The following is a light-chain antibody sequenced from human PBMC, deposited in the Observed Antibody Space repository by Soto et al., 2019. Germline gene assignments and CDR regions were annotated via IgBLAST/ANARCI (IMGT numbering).Light chain of an antibody. CDR1: QSVSNNY. J-gene: IGKJ5*01. CDR2: GAS. Sequence: EIVLRHSPGTLSLSPGERAALSCRASQSVSNNYLAWYQQKPGHAPRLLIYGASNRATGIPDRFSGSGSGTDFTLTISSLQSEDFAVYYCQQYNNWPPITFGQGTRLEI. V-gene: IGKV3-20*01. CDR3: QQYNNWPPIT.